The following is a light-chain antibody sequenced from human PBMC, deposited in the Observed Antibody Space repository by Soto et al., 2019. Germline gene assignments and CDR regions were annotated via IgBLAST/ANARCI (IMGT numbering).Light chain of an antibody. CDR2: DAS. J-gene: IGKJ3*01. Sequence: DIQMTQSPSTLSASVGARVTITCRASQSVNTWSAWYQQKPGKAPVLLIYDASSLKSGVPSRFSGSGSGTEFTLTITSLQPDDFAIYYCQHYHGYPFTFGPGTKVDI. V-gene: IGKV1-5*01. CDR3: QHYHGYPFT. CDR1: QSVNTW.